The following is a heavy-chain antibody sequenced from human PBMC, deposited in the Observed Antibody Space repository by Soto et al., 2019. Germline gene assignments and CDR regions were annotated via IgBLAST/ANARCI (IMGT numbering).Heavy chain of an antibody. CDR3: ARPKRGYSYGPFGY. Sequence: QITLKESGPTLVKPTQTLTLTCTFSGFSLSTSGVGVGWIRQPPGKALEWLALIYWNDDKRYSPSLKSRLTISKDTSKNQVVLTMTNMDPVDTATYYCARPKRGYSYGPFGYWGQGTLVTVSS. V-gene: IGHV2-5*01. CDR1: GFSLSTSGVG. CDR2: IYWNDDK. D-gene: IGHD5-18*01. J-gene: IGHJ4*02.